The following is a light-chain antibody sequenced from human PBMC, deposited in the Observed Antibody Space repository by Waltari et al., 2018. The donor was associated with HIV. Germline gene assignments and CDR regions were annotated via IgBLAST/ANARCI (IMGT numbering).Light chain of an antibody. J-gene: IGKJ2*01. CDR2: GAS. CDR1: QSVSSNY. V-gene: IGKV3-20*01. CDR3: QQYGSSPYT. Sequence: EIVLTQSQDTLSLSQGERAALSCRASQSVSSNYLAWYQQKPGQAPRLLIYGASSRATGIPDSFSGSGSGTDFTLTISRLEPEDFAVYYCQQYGSSPYTFGQGTKLEIK.